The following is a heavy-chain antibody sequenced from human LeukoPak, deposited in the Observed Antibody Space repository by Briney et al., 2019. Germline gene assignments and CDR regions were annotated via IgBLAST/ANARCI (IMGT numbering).Heavy chain of an antibody. CDR3: ARYSNSGGDY. V-gene: IGHV1-2*02. J-gene: IGHJ4*02. D-gene: IGHD6-6*01. CDR1: GYSFTGYH. CDR2: INPNNGGT. Sequence: ASVKVSCKASGYSFTGYHIHWVRQAPGQGLEWMGWINPNNGGTNQVQRFQGRVTMTGDTSISTAYMELSSLRSDDTAIYFCARYSNSGGDYWGQGTLVTVSS.